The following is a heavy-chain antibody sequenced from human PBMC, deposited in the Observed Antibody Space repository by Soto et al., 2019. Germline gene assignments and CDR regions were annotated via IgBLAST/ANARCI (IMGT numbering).Heavy chain of an antibody. D-gene: IGHD3-22*01. CDR3: ARTIHYYDSGASNY. Sequence: GGSLKLACAASGFTFRSSDMNWVRQAPGKGLQWVSYISSSSGTIYYADSVKGRFTISRDNAKNSLYLQMNSLRDEDTAVYYCARTIHYYDSGASNYWGQGTLVTVSS. CDR1: GFTFRSSD. V-gene: IGHV3-48*02. J-gene: IGHJ4*02. CDR2: ISSSSGTI.